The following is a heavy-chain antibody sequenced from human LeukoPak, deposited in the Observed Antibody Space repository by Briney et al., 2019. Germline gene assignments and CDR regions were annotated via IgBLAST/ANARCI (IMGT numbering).Heavy chain of an antibody. CDR3: AKDHSGGGGYYFDY. D-gene: IGHD3-16*01. CDR1: GFTFGDYA. Sequence: GGSLRLSCAVSGFTFGDYAMSWVRQAPGKGLEWVSAIGARGGNIYYADSVLGRFTVSRDNSKDTLYLQMNSLRAEDTAIYYCAKDHSGGGGYYFDYWGQGTLVTVSS. CDR2: IGARGGNI. V-gene: IGHV3-23*01. J-gene: IGHJ4*02.